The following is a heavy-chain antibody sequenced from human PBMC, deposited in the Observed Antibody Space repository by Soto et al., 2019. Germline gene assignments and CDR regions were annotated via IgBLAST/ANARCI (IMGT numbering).Heavy chain of an antibody. CDR2: RYYSEST. J-gene: IGHJ4*02. V-gene: IGHV4-31*03. CDR3: ARTKCSGGSCYSWSLDY. Sequence: SETLSLTCTVSGGSITTGGYYWSWIRQLPGKGLEWIGHRYYSESTYYNPSLKSRVSISLDTSKNQFSLKLSFVTAADTAMYYCARTKCSGGSCYSWSLDYWGQGTPVTVYS. D-gene: IGHD2-15*01. CDR1: GGSITTGGYY.